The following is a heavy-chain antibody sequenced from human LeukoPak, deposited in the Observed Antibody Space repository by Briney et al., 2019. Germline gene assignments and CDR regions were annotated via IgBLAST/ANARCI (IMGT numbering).Heavy chain of an antibody. V-gene: IGHV4-39*07. CDR1: GGSVSSSSYY. CDR3: ARDRLDTAMVRLDY. J-gene: IGHJ4*02. D-gene: IGHD5-18*01. Sequence: SETLSLTCTVSGGSVSSSSYYWGWIRQPPGKGLEWIGSIYYSGSTYYNPSLKSRVTISVDTSKNQFSLKLSSVTAADTAVYYCARDRLDTAMVRLDYWGQGTLVTVSS. CDR2: IYYSGST.